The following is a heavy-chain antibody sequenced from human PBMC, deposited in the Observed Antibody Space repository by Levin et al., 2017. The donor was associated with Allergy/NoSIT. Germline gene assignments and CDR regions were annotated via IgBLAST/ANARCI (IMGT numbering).Heavy chain of an antibody. Sequence: GGSLRLSCAASGFTFDDYTLHWVRQAPGKGPEWVSLISWDGVNTYYADSVKGRFTISRDNSKNSLYLQMNSLRTEDTALYYCAKDFLPASIGNYYYMDVWGKGTTVTVSS. CDR3: AKDFLPASIGNYYYMDV. CDR2: ISWDGVNT. D-gene: IGHD2-2*01. J-gene: IGHJ6*03. CDR1: GFTFDDYT. V-gene: IGHV3-43*01.